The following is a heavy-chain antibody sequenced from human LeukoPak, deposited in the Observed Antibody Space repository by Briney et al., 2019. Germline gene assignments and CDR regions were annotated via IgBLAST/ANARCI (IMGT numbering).Heavy chain of an antibody. CDR3: AGGYCSGRSCYMWYSDY. V-gene: IGHV3-53*01. CDR1: GFAVSNNY. D-gene: IGHD2-15*01. CDR2: IYKDGST. Sequence: GGSLRLSCAASGFAVSNNYMTWVRQAPGKGLEWVSVIYKDGSTYYADSVKGRFTISRDNSKNTVYLQMNSLRAEDTAVYYCAGGYCSGRSCYMWYSDYWGQGTLVTVSS. J-gene: IGHJ4*02.